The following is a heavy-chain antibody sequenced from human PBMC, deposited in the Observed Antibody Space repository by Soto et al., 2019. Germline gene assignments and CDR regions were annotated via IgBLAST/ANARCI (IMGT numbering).Heavy chain of an antibody. J-gene: IGHJ4*02. CDR2: IYHSGNT. Sequence: SETLSLTCAVSGGSISSSNWLSWVRQPPGKGLEWIGEIYHSGNTKYSPSLKSRVTMSVDTSKNHFSLKLISVTTADTAVYFCAREGNLGRWIQPLDSWGQGTLVTVSS. CDR1: GGSISSSNW. D-gene: IGHD2-2*03. V-gene: IGHV4-4*02. CDR3: AREGNLGRWIQPLDS.